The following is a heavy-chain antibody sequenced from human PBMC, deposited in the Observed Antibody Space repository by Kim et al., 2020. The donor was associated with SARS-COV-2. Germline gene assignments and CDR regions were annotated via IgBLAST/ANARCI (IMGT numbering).Heavy chain of an antibody. CDR3: ANTIWQLVPVDY. V-gene: IGHV3-23*01. D-gene: IGHD6-13*01. J-gene: IGHJ4*02. Sequence: YYADAVKGRFTISRDNSKSTLYLQMNSLRAEDTAVYYCANTIWQLVPVDYWGQGTLVTVSS.